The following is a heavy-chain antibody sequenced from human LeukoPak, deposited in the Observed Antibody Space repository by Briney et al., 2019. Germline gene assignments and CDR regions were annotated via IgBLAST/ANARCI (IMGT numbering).Heavy chain of an antibody. Sequence: ASVKASCKASGYIFTSYVLHWVRQAPGQGLEWMGWINTNTGNPTYAQGFTGRFVFSLDTSVSTAYLQISSLKAGDTAMYYCARGDYETHGYQTRWGQGTLVTVSS. CDR2: INTNTGNP. CDR3: ARGDYETHGYQTR. V-gene: IGHV7-4-1*02. D-gene: IGHD3-22*01. CDR1: GYIFTSYV. J-gene: IGHJ4*02.